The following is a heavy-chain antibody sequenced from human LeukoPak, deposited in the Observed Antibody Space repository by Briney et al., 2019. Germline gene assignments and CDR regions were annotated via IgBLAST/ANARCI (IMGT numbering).Heavy chain of an antibody. CDR3: ARDKDQSGFDY. J-gene: IGHJ4*02. Sequence: GGSLRLSCAASGFTFSSYAMHWVRQAPGKGLEWVAVISYDGSNKYYADSVKGRFTISRDNSKNTLYLQMNSLRAEDTAVYYCARDKDQSGFDYWGRGTLVTVSS. CDR1: GFTFSSYA. D-gene: IGHD1-26*01. V-gene: IGHV3-30*04. CDR2: ISYDGSNK.